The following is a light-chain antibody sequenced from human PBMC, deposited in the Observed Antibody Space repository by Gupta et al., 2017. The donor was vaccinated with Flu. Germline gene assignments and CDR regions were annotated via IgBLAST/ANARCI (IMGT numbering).Light chain of an antibody. CDR2: LAS. J-gene: IGKJ2*01. CDR3: MQGQQRPQRKT. Sequence: DIVVTQSPLSLPVTPGEPASISCRSGQSLLHSNGYTFLDWYLQMPGQSPQLLIYLASNRASGVPERVSGSESSTDLPRKSSRVEADDVGGYYGMQGQQRPQRKTCGEGTKLEIK. CDR1: QSLLHSNGYTF. V-gene: IGKV2-28*01.